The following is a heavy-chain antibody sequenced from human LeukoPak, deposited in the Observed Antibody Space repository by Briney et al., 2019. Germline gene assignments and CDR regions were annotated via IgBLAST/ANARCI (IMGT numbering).Heavy chain of an antibody. CDR1: GFIFSDYY. Sequence: GGSLRLSCAASGFIFSDYYMTWIRQAPGKGLEWISYISLTTGYTNSADSVKGRFTISRDNAKNSVYLQLNSLRPDDTAVYYCARDRASGDYVFDLWGQGTLVTVSP. CDR3: ARDRASGDYVFDL. D-gene: IGHD4-17*01. V-gene: IGHV3-11*06. J-gene: IGHJ4*02. CDR2: ISLTTGYT.